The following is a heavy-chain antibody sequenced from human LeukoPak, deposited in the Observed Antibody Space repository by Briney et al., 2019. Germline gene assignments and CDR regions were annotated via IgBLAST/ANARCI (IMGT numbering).Heavy chain of an antibody. D-gene: IGHD4-17*01. Sequence: GGSLRLSCAASGFTFSSYAMSWVRQAPGKGLEWVSAISGSGGSTYYADSVKGRFTISRDNSKNTLYLQMHSLRAEDTAVYYCAKDYSYGYGDSVTWFDPWGQGTLVTVSS. CDR3: AKDYSYGYGDSVTWFDP. CDR2: ISGSGGST. V-gene: IGHV3-23*01. CDR1: GFTFSSYA. J-gene: IGHJ5*02.